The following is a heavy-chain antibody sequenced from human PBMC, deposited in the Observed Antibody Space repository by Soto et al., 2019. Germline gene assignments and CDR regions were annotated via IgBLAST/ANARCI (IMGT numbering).Heavy chain of an antibody. CDR1: GYTFTSYA. J-gene: IGHJ6*02. CDR3: ARTHNTAMAYANYYGMDV. CDR2: INAGNGNT. D-gene: IGHD5-18*01. V-gene: IGHV1-3*01. Sequence: QVQLVQSGAEVKKPGASVKVSCKASGYTFTSYAMHWVRQAPGQRLEWMGWINAGNGNTKYSQKFQGRVTITRDTSARTAYMELSSLRSEDTAVYYCARTHNTAMAYANYYGMDVWGQGTTVTVSS.